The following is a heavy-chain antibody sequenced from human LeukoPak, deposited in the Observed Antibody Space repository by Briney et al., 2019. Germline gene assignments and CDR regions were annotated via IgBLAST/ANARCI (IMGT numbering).Heavy chain of an antibody. CDR3: ARGLMGNSSGWRYGMDV. CDR1: GGSIGSGSYY. D-gene: IGHD6-19*01. J-gene: IGHJ6*02. CDR2: IYTSGST. V-gene: IGHV4-61*02. Sequence: SETLSLTCTVSGGSIGSGSYYWSRIRQPAGKGLEWIGRIYTSGSTNYNPSLKSRVTISVDTSKNQFSLKLSSVTAADTAVYYCARGLMGNSSGWRYGMDVWGQGTTVTVSS.